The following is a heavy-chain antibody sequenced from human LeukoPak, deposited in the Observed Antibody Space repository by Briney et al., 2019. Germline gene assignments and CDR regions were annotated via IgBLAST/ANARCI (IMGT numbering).Heavy chain of an antibody. D-gene: IGHD4-11*01. V-gene: IGHV1-69*04. CDR1: GGTFSGYA. CDR3: AAYSNYVRDYYYYGMDV. Sequence: SVKVSCKASGGTFSGYAISWVRQAPGQGLEWMGRIIPIFGIANYAQKFQGRVTITADKSTSTAYMELSSLRSEDTAVYYCAAYSNYVRDYYYYGMDVWGQGTTVTVSS. J-gene: IGHJ6*02. CDR2: IIPIFGIA.